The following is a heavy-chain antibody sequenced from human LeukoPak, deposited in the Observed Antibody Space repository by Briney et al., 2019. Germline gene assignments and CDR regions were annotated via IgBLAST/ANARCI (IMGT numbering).Heavy chain of an antibody. CDR2: INHSGST. CDR3: ARVPYGSGWYGDFDY. D-gene: IGHD6-19*01. Sequence: TSETLSLTCAVYGGSFSGYYWSWIRQPPGKGLEWIGEINHSGSTNYNPSLKSRVTISVDTSKNQFSLKLSSVTAADTAVYYCARVPYGSGWYGDFDYWGQGTLVTVSS. J-gene: IGHJ4*02. CDR1: GGSFSGYY. V-gene: IGHV4-34*01.